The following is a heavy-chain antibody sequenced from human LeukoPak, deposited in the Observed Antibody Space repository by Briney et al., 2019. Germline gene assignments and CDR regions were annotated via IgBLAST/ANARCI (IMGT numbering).Heavy chain of an antibody. CDR3: ARGATTAFHFDY. CDR1: GYSLSSGYY. V-gene: IGHV4-38-2*01. J-gene: IGHJ4*02. CDR2: IYRSGST. D-gene: IGHD1-26*01. Sequence: SETLSLTCAVSGYSLSSGYYWGWIRQPPGKGLEWIGTIYRSGSTYYNNPSLKSRVTISVDTSKNQFSLKLSSVTAADTAVYYCARGATTAFHFDYWGQGTLVTVSS.